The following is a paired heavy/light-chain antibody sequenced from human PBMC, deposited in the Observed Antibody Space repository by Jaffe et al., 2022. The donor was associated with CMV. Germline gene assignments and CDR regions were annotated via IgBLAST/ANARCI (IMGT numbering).Light chain of an antibody. Sequence: SYVLTQPPSVSVAPGKTARITCGGNNIGSKSVHWYQQKPGQAPVLVIYYDSDRPSGIPERFSGSNSGNTATLTISRVEAGDEADYYCQVWDSSSDHPVVFGGGTKLTVL. CDR1: NIGSKS. CDR3: QVWDSSSDHPVV. J-gene: IGLJ2*01. CDR2: YDS. V-gene: IGLV3-21*04.
Heavy chain of an antibody. V-gene: IGHV4-39*01. CDR1: GGSISSSSYY. CDR3: ASPSPFIPLDYDSSGTHFDY. J-gene: IGHJ4*02. D-gene: IGHD3-22*01. CDR2: IYYSGST. Sequence: QLQLQESGPGLVKPSETLSLTCTVSGGSISSSSYYWGWIRQPPGKGLEWIGSIYYSGSTYYNPSLKSRVTISVDTSKNQFSLKLSSVTAADTAVYYCASPSPFIPLDYDSSGTHFDYWGQGTLVTVSS.